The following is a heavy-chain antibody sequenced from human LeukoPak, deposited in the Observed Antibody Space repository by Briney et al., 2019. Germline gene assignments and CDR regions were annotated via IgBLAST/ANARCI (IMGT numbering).Heavy chain of an antibody. D-gene: IGHD2-15*01. J-gene: IGHJ5*02. CDR1: GGSFSGYY. V-gene: IGHV4-34*01. Sequence: SETLSLTCAVYGGSFSGYYWSWIRQPPGKGLEWIGEINHSGSTNYNPSLKSRVTISVDTSKNQFSLKLSSVTAADTAVYYCARGQYCSGGSCYSDWFDPWDQGTLVTVSS. CDR2: INHSGST. CDR3: ARGQYCSGGSCYSDWFDP.